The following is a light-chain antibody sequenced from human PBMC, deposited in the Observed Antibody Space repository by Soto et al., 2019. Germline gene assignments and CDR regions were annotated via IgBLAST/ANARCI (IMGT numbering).Light chain of an antibody. CDR3: QQYDNLPPNT. CDR1: QGISSA. Sequence: AIQMTQSPSSLSASVGDRVTITCRASQGISSALAWYQQKPGKAPKLLIYDASSLESGVPSRFSGSGSGTDFTLTISSLQPEDFATYYCQQYDNLPPNTFGQGTRLEIK. CDR2: DAS. V-gene: IGKV1D-13*01. J-gene: IGKJ5*01.